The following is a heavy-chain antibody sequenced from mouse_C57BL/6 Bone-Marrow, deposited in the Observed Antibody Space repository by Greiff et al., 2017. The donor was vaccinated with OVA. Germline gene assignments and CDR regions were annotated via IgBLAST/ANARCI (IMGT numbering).Heavy chain of an antibody. D-gene: IGHD2-5*01. Sequence: VQLQQSGAELVKPGASVKLSCKASGYTFTEYTIHWVKQRSGQGLEWIGWFYPGSGSIKYNEKFKDKATLTADKSSSPVYMELSRWTSEDSAVYFCARHEEEKAYYSNSGDWFAYWGQGTLVTVSA. CDR2: FYPGSGSI. V-gene: IGHV1-62-2*01. CDR1: GYTFTEYT. J-gene: IGHJ3*01. CDR3: ARHEEEKAYYSNSGDWFAY.